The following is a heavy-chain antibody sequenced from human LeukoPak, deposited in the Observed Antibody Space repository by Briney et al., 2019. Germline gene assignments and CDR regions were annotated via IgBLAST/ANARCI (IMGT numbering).Heavy chain of an antibody. Sequence: SETLSLTCTVSGGSISGYYWSWIRQPPGKGLEWIGEINHSGSTNYNPSLKSRVTISVDTSKNQFSLKLSSVTAADTAVYYCARGSGGYEEGYYFDYWGQGTLVTVSS. CDR1: GGSISGYY. J-gene: IGHJ4*02. D-gene: IGHD5-12*01. CDR2: INHSGST. V-gene: IGHV4-34*01. CDR3: ARGSGGYEEGYYFDY.